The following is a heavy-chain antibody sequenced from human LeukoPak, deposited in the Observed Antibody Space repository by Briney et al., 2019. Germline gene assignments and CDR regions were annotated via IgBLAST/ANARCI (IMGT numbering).Heavy chain of an antibody. J-gene: IGHJ4*02. V-gene: IGHV3-23*01. CDR3: AKDPYGTRYFDY. D-gene: IGHD2-2*01. CDR1: GFTFSRNA. CDR2: LSGSGGDT. Sequence: GGSLRLSCAASGFTFSRNALSWVRQAPGKGLEWVSSLSGSGGDTYYAGSVKGRFTISRDNAKNMVYLQMNSLRAEDTAVYYCAKDPYGTRYFDYWGQGTLVTVSS.